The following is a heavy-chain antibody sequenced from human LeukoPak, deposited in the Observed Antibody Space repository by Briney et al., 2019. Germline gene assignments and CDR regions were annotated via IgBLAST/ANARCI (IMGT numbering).Heavy chain of an antibody. J-gene: IGHJ5*02. D-gene: IGHD2-8*01. CDR1: GFTFSSYS. CDR2: ISSSSSYI. CDR3: ARGYCTNGVCYLPWFDP. Sequence: GGSLRLSCAAFGFTFSSYSMNWVRQAPGKGLEWVSSISSSSSYIYYADSVKGRFTISRDNTKNSLYLQTNSLRAEDTAVYYCARGYCTNGVCYLPWFDPWGQGTLVTVSS. V-gene: IGHV3-21*01.